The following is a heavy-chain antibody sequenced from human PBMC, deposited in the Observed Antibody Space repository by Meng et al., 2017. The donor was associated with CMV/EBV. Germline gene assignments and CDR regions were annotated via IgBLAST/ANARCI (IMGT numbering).Heavy chain of an antibody. Sequence: SETLSLTCTVSGGSISSSSYYWGWIRQPPGKGLEWIESIYYSGSTYYNPSLKSRVTISVDTSKNQFSLKLSSVTAADTAVYYCARSGYCSSTSCYRLQNYYYYYGMDVWGQGTTVTVSS. CDR3: ARSGYCSSTSCYRLQNYYYYYGMDV. CDR2: IYYSGST. J-gene: IGHJ6*02. V-gene: IGHV4-39*07. CDR1: GGSISSSSYY. D-gene: IGHD2-2*02.